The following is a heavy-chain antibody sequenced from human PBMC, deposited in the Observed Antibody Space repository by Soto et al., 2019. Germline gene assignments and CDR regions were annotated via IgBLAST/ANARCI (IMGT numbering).Heavy chain of an antibody. V-gene: IGHV6-1*01. D-gene: IGHD1-1*01. J-gene: IGHJ6*02. Sequence: PSQTLSLTCAISGDSVSSNSAAWNWIRQSPSRGLEWLGRTYYRSKWYNDYAVSVKSRITINPDTSKNQLSLQLNSVTPEDTAVYYCARSRVQLERRYYYYGMDVWGQGTTVTVSS. CDR2: TYYRSKWYN. CDR1: GDSVSSNSAA. CDR3: ARSRVQLERRYYYYGMDV.